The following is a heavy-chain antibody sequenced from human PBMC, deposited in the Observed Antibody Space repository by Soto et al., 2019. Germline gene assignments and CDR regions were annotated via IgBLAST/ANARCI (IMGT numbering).Heavy chain of an antibody. D-gene: IGHD3-10*01. V-gene: IGHV3-30-3*01. CDR3: GGTMVRGVIITGYYFDY. Sequence: GGSLRLSCAASGFTFSSYAMHWVRQAPGKGLEWVAVISYDGSNKYYADSVKGRFTISRDNSKNTLYLQMNSLRAEDTAVYYCGGTMVRGVIITGYYFDYWGQGTLVTVSS. CDR1: GFTFSSYA. CDR2: ISYDGSNK. J-gene: IGHJ4*02.